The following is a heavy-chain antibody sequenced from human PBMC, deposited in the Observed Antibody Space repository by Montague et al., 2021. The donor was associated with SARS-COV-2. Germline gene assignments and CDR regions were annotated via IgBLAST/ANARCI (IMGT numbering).Heavy chain of an antibody. CDR3: ARKYGSGSPFDY. CDR1: GFSLSTGGMC. Sequence: VKPTQTLTLTCTFSGFSLSTGGMCVSWIRQPPGKALEWLARIDWDDDKYYSTSLKTRLTISKDTSKNQVVLTMTNMDPVDTATYYCARKYGSGSPFDYWGQGTLVTVSS. D-gene: IGHD3-10*01. V-gene: IGHV2-70*11. J-gene: IGHJ4*02. CDR2: IDWDDDK.